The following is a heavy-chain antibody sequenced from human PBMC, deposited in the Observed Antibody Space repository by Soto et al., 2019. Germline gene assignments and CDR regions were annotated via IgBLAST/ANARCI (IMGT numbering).Heavy chain of an antibody. CDR3: ARDLEYSSSWYYYGLDV. D-gene: IGHD6-6*01. CDR2: ISRSGSLN. J-gene: IGHJ6*02. CDR1: GFSFSDYS. V-gene: IGHV3-48*02. Sequence: GVLRLSCAASGFSFSDYSMNWVRQAPGKGLEWLSYISRSGSLNYYADSVKGRFTISRDNAKNSLYLEMNSVRDEDTAMYYCARDLEYSSSWYYYGLDVWGRGTTVTVSS.